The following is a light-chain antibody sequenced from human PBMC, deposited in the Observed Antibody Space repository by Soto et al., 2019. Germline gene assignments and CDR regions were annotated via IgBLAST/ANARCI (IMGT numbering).Light chain of an antibody. J-gene: IGLJ1*01. CDR2: EVS. V-gene: IGLV2-8*01. CDR1: SNDVGHSSF. CDR3: NAQADNGKHV. Sequence: QSALTQPPSASGSPGQSVTISCTGNSNDVGHSSFISWYQHHPGKDPKLILYEVSKRPSGVPDRFSGSKSVNTASLSVSGLQDEDEADYFCNAQADNGKHVFRTGTKVTVL.